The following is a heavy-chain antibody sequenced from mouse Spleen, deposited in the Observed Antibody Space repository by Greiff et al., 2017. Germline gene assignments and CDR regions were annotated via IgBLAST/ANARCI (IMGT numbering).Heavy chain of an antibody. J-gene: IGHJ3*01. CDR3: ARRVIKAWFAY. V-gene: IGHV5-9-1*01. CDR2: ISSGGSYT. CDR1: GFTFSSYA. D-gene: IGHD2-4*01. Sequence: EVKLVESGGGLVKPGGSLKLSCAASGFTFSSYAMSWVRQTPEKRLEWVATISSGGSYTYYPDSVKGRFTISRDNAKNTLYLQMSSLRSEDTAMYYCARRVIKAWFAYWGQGTLVTVSA.